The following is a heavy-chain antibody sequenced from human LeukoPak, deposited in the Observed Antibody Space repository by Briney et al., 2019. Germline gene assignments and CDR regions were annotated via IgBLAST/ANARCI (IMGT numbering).Heavy chain of an antibody. Sequence: PGGSLRLSCAASGFTFSSYVMHWVRQAPGKGLEWVAIISYDGSNEYYADSVKGRFTISRDNSKNTLYLQMNSLRAADTAVYYCAKDLTNWNDGTYFDYWGQGTLVTVSS. V-gene: IGHV3-30*04. D-gene: IGHD1-1*01. CDR3: AKDLTNWNDGTYFDY. J-gene: IGHJ4*02. CDR1: GFTFSSYV. CDR2: ISYDGSNE.